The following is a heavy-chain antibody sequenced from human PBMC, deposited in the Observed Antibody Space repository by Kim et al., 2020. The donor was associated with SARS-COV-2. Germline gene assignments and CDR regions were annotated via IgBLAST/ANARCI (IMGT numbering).Heavy chain of an antibody. Sequence: VKGRFTISRDNSKNTLYLQMNSMRAEDTAVYYCARDYYDSSGYSSYGMDVWGQGTTVTVSS. D-gene: IGHD3-22*01. J-gene: IGHJ6*02. CDR3: ARDYYDSSGYSSYGMDV. V-gene: IGHV3-30*01.